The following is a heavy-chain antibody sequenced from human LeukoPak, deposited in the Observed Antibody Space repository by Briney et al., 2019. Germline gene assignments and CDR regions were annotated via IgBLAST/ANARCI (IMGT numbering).Heavy chain of an antibody. CDR3: ARGNVLLWFGEPIGEYFDY. CDR1: GYIFTDYY. V-gene: IGHV1-2*02. Sequence: RASVKVSCKASGYIFTDYYLHWVRQAPGQGLEWMGWIDPSRDVTRYAQNFQGRVTMTWDTSINTAYMELSSPRSEDTAVYYCARGNVLLWFGEPIGEYFDYWGQGTLVTVSS. D-gene: IGHD3-10*01. CDR2: IDPSRDVT. J-gene: IGHJ4*02.